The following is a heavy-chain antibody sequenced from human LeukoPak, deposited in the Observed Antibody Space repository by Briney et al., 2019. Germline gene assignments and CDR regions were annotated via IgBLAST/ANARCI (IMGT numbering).Heavy chain of an antibody. D-gene: IGHD3-10*01. CDR1: GFTVSSNY. Sequence: GGSLRLSCAASGFTVSSNYMSWVRQAPGKGLEWVSVIYSGGSTYYADSAKGRFTISRDNSKNTLYLQMNSLRAEDTAVYYCARAGPGSYSPVWGQGTLVTVSS. CDR2: IYSGGST. CDR3: ARAGPGSYSPV. V-gene: IGHV3-66*01. J-gene: IGHJ4*02.